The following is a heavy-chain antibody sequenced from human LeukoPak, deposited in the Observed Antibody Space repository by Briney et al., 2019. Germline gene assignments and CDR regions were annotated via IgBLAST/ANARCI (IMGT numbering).Heavy chain of an antibody. Sequence: SETLPLTCAVYGGSFSGYYWSWIRQPPGKGLEWIGEINHSGSTNYNPSLKSRVTISVDTSKNQFSLKLSSVTAADTAVYYCAGWDMVRGVLNWFDPWGQGTLVTVSS. CDR2: INHSGST. J-gene: IGHJ5*02. CDR1: GGSFSGYY. D-gene: IGHD3-10*01. CDR3: AGWDMVRGVLNWFDP. V-gene: IGHV4-34*01.